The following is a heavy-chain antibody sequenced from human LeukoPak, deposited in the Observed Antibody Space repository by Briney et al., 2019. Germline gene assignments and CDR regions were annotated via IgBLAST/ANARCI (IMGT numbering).Heavy chain of an antibody. Sequence: GGSLRLSCAASGFTFSKYAMTWVRQAPGKGLEWVSGISVSGGSTNYADSVKGRFTISRDNSKNTLYLQMNSLRAEDTAVYYCAKSNYFDSGGYYFFDYWGQGTLDTVSS. CDR1: GFTFSKYA. J-gene: IGHJ4*02. CDR2: ISVSGGST. V-gene: IGHV3-23*01. D-gene: IGHD3-22*01. CDR3: AKSNYFDSGGYYFFDY.